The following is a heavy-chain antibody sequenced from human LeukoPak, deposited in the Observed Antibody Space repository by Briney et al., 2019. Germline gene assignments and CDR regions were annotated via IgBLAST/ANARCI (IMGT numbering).Heavy chain of an antibody. CDR1: GFTFSSYA. CDR3: ARDPNGDYIGAFDM. D-gene: IGHD4-17*01. V-gene: IGHV3-23*01. J-gene: IGHJ3*02. Sequence: GGSLRLSCAASGFTFSSYAMSWVRQAPGKGPEWVSAIRGGGGSAFYADSVKGRFTISRDNSKYTLFLQMNSLRAEDAAVYYCARDPNGDYIGAFDMWGPGTMVTVSS. CDR2: IRGGGGSA.